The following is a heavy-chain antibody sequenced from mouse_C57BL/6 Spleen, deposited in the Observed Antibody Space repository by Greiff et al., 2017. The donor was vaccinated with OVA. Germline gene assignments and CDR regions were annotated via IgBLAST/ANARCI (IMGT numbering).Heavy chain of an antibody. J-gene: IGHJ3*01. D-gene: IGHD2-4*01. CDR1: GYTFTSYW. V-gene: IGHV1-50*01. CDR2: IDPSDSYT. Sequence: VQLQQPGAELVKPGASVKLSCKASGYTFTSYWMQWVKQRPGQGLEWIGEIDPSDSYTNYNQKFKGKATLTVDTSSSTAYLQLSSLTSEDSAVYYCARDQGLRRGFAYWGQGTLVTVSA. CDR3: ARDQGLRRGFAY.